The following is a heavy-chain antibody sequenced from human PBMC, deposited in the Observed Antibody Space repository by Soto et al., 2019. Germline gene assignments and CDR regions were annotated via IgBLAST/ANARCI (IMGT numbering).Heavy chain of an antibody. D-gene: IGHD3-22*01. CDR1: GFTFTSSA. CDR2: IVVGSGNT. V-gene: IGHV1-58*01. J-gene: IGHJ1*01. Sequence: ASVKVSCKASGFTFTSSAVQWVRQARGQRLEWIGWIVVGSGNTNYAQKFQERVTITRDMSTSTAYMELSSLRSEDTAVYYCAADPSIGHDSSGFNFQHWGQGTLVTVSS. CDR3: AADPSIGHDSSGFNFQH.